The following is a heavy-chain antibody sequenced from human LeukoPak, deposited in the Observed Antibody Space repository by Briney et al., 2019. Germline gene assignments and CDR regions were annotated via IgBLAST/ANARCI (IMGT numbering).Heavy chain of an antibody. V-gene: IGHV4-39*01. CDR3: ARRRIVATIDH. CDR1: GGSISSSTYY. CDR2: IYFSGST. D-gene: IGHD5-12*01. J-gene: IGHJ4*02. Sequence: PSETLSLTCTVSGGSISSSTYYWAWIRQPPGKGLEWIGSIYFSGSTYYNPSLKSRVTISVDTSKNQFSLNLSSMTAADTAVYYCARRRIVATIDHWGQGTLVTVSS.